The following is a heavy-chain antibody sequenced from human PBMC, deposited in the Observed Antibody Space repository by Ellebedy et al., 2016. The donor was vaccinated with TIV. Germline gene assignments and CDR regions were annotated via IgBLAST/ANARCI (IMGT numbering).Heavy chain of an antibody. CDR2: ISRDGDIR. Sequence: PGGSLRLSCAASGFTFDDYTMHWIRQAPGKGLEWVSRISRDGDIRGYAEFAKGRFTVSRDNTKNTLYLQMSGLRADDSAVYYCATDEGGSYDSWGQGTRVSVSS. J-gene: IGHJ4*02. CDR1: GFTFDDYT. D-gene: IGHD1-26*01. V-gene: IGHV3-9*01. CDR3: ATDEGGSYDS.